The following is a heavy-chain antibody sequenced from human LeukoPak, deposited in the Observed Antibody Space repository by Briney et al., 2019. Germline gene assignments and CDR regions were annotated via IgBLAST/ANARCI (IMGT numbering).Heavy chain of an antibody. V-gene: IGHV3-9*01. D-gene: IGHD3-10*01. Sequence: GGSLRLSCAASGFTFDDYAMHWVRQAPGKGLEWVSGISWNSGSIGYADSVKGRFTISRDNSKNTLYLQMNSLRAEDTAVYYCARDSMYYYGSGSSKGNYWGQGTLVTVSS. CDR3: ARDSMYYYGSGSSKGNY. J-gene: IGHJ4*02. CDR2: ISWNSGSI. CDR1: GFTFDDYA.